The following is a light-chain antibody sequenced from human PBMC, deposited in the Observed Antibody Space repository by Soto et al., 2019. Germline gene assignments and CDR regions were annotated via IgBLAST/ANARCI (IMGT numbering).Light chain of an antibody. V-gene: IGLV2-14*01. Sequence: QSALTQPASVSGSPGQSITISCTGTSSDAVGYNYVSWYQQHPGKAPKLMIYEVSNRPSGVSNRFSGSKSGNTASLTISGLQAEDEADYYCSSYTSSSPYVFGTGTKITVL. J-gene: IGLJ1*01. CDR1: SSDAVGYNY. CDR2: EVS. CDR3: SSYTSSSPYV.